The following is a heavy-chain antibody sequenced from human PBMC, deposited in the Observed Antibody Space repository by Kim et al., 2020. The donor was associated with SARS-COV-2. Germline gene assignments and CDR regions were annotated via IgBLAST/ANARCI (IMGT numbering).Heavy chain of an antibody. CDR3: ARGLGRDGYNFGY. CDR2: IYYSGST. V-gene: IGHV4-59*01. D-gene: IGHD5-12*01. CDR1: GGSISSYY. Sequence: SETLSLTCTVSGGSISSYYWSWIRQPPGKGLEWIGYIYYSGSTNYNPSLKSRVTISVDTSKNQFSLKLSSVTAADTAVYYCARGLGRDGYNFGYWGQGTLVTVSS. J-gene: IGHJ4*02.